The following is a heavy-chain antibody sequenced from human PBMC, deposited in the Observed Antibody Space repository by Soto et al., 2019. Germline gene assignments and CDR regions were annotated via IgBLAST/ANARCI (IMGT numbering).Heavy chain of an antibody. CDR2: IYPGDSPDDSNV. D-gene: IGHD4-17*01. CDR1: GYNFWNTY. CDR3: ARQDDYGDYVTPFY. Sequence: VESLKISWEASGYNFWNTYIACVLEVRVQVLEWMGIIYPGDSPDDSNVKYSPSVQGQVTISADKSISTAYLQWSSLKASDTAMYYCARQDDYGDYVTPFYWGQGTLVTVSS. V-gene: IGHV5-51*01. J-gene: IGHJ4*02.